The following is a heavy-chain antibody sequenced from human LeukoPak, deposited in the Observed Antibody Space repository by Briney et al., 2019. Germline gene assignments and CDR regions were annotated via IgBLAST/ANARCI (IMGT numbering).Heavy chain of an antibody. CDR3: ARDLSPPGYGDYFDY. J-gene: IGHJ4*02. V-gene: IGHV3-21*01. Sequence: GGPLRLSCAASGFAFSRYSMNWVRQAPGKGLEWVSSISSSSSYIYYADSVKGRFTISRDNAKNSLYLQMNSLRAEDTAVYYCARDLSPPGYGDYFDYWGQGTLDTVSS. CDR1: GFAFSRYS. CDR2: ISSSSSYI. D-gene: IGHD4-17*01.